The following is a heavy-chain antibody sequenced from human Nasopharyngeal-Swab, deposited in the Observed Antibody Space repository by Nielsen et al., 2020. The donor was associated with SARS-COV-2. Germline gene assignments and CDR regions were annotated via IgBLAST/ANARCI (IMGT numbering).Heavy chain of an antibody. Sequence: ASVKVSCKASGYTFTSYYMHWVRQAPGQGLEWMGIINPSGGSTSYVQKLQGRVTMTTDTSTSTAYMELRSLRSDDTAVYYCARVGSRELKHYYMDVWGKGATVTVSS. V-gene: IGHV1-46*01. CDR2: INPSGGST. D-gene: IGHD3-10*01. CDR1: GYTFTSYY. J-gene: IGHJ6*03. CDR3: ARVGSRELKHYYMDV.